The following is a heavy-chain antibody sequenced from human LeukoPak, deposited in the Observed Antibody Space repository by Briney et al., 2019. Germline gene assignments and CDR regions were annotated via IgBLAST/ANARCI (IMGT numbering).Heavy chain of an antibody. Sequence: GASVKVSCTASGGTFSNYAVNWVRQAPGQGLEWMGGIIPIFGTAHYAQKFQGRVTITADESTSTAYMQLSSLRSEDTAVYYCARGWIAESTVVTPYNYWGQGTLVTVSS. D-gene: IGHD4-23*01. V-gene: IGHV1-69*13. CDR2: IIPIFGTA. CDR1: GGTFSNYA. J-gene: IGHJ4*02. CDR3: ARGWIAESTVVTPYNY.